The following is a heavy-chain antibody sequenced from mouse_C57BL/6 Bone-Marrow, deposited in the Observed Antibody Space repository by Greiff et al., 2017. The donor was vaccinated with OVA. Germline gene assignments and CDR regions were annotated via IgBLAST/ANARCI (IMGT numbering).Heavy chain of an antibody. CDR2: INPGSGGT. CDR1: GYAFTNYL. V-gene: IGHV1-54*01. D-gene: IGHD1-1*01. Sequence: VQLQQSGAELVRPGTSVKVSCKASGYAFTNYLIEWVKQRPGQGLEWIGVINPGSGGTNYNEKFKGKATLTADKSSSTAYMQLSSLTSEDSAVYFCARGGYITTVVEYFDYWGQGTTLTVSS. J-gene: IGHJ2*01. CDR3: ARGGYITTVVEYFDY.